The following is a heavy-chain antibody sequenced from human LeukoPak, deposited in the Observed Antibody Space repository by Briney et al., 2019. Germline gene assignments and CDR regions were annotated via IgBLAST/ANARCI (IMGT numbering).Heavy chain of an antibody. J-gene: IGHJ4*02. Sequence: PSQTLSLTCTVSGGSISSGGYYWSWIRQHPGKGLEWIGYNYYSGSTYYNPSLRSRVTISVDTSKNQFSLKLSSVTAADTAVYYCARDIGNYYDSSGYFDYWGQGTLVTVSS. CDR1: GGSISSGGYY. CDR2: NYYSGST. CDR3: ARDIGNYYDSSGYFDY. V-gene: IGHV4-31*03. D-gene: IGHD3-22*01.